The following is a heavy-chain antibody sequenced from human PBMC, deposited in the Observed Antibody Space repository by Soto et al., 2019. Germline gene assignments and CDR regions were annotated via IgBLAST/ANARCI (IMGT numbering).Heavy chain of an antibody. V-gene: IGHV4-34*01. CDR2: INHSGST. Sequence: SETLSLTCAVYGGSFSGYYWSWIRQPPGKGLEWIGEINHSGSTNYNPSLKSRVTISVDTSKNQFSLKLSSVTAADTAVYYCARGRGSGSKRITIFGVAIYFDYWGQGTLVTVSS. CDR1: GGSFSGYY. CDR3: ARGRGSGSKRITIFGVAIYFDY. J-gene: IGHJ4*02. D-gene: IGHD3-3*01.